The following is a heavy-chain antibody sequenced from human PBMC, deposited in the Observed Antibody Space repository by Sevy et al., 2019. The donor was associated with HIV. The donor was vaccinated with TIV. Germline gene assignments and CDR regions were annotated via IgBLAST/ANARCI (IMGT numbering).Heavy chain of an antibody. J-gene: IGHJ4*02. CDR3: AKGGDCSNGACYTDFDY. D-gene: IGHD2-8*01. CDR2: ITGSGSNT. V-gene: IGHV3-23*01. CDR1: GFTFSSYA. Sequence: GGSLRLSCAASGFTFSSYAMSWVRQAPGKGLEWVSAITGSGSNTYDADSVKGRFTISRDNSKNMLYLQMNTLRAEDTAVYYCAKGGDCSNGACYTDFDYRGQGTLVTVSS.